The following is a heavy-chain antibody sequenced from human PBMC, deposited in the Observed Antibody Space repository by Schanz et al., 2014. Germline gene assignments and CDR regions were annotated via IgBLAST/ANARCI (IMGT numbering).Heavy chain of an antibody. CDR1: GITFSSDT. V-gene: IGHV3-48*02. CDR2: ISSSSSTK. D-gene: IGHD4-4*01. CDR3: VRGYRPFDY. Sequence: EVQLVESGGGLLQPGGSLRLSCAASGITFSSDTMSWVRQATGKGLEWVSCISSSSSTKYYADSVKGRFTISRDNAKNSLYLQMNSLRDEDTAIYYCVRGYRPFDYWGQGTLVTVSS. J-gene: IGHJ4*02.